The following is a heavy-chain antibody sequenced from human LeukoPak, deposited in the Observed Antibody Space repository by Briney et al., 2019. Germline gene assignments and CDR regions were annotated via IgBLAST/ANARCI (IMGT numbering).Heavy chain of an antibody. CDR2: IIPIFGTA. J-gene: IGHJ3*02. D-gene: IGHD5-24*01. V-gene: IGHV1-69*05. CDR1: GGTFSSYA. CDR3: VPTKLQTDAFDI. Sequence: SVKVSCKASGGTFSSYAISWVRQAPGQGLEWMGGIIPIFGTANYAQKFQGRVTITTDESTSTVYMELSSLRSEDTAVYYCVPTKLQTDAFDIWGQGTMVTVSS.